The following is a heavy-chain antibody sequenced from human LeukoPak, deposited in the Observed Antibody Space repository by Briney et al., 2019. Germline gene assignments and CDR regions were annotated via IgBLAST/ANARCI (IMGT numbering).Heavy chain of an antibody. D-gene: IGHD3-10*02. CDR2: MSFDGTHI. CDR1: GFTFSSYA. J-gene: IGHJ6*02. Sequence: GGSLRLSCAASGFTFSSYAMHWVRQAPGKGPEWVAVMSFDGTHIYYADSVKGRFAISRDNSKNTLYLQMNSLRAEDTAVYYCARCSGYGMDVWGQGTPVTVSS. CDR3: ARCSGYGMDV. V-gene: IGHV3-30*09.